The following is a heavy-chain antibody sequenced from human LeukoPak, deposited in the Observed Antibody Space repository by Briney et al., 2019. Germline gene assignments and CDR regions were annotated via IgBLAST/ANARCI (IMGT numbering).Heavy chain of an antibody. CDR3: ARQVTTVRGVFNWFDP. CDR2: IDPSDSYT. J-gene: IGHJ5*02. D-gene: IGHD3-10*01. Sequence: GESLRISCKGSGYSFTSYWISWVRQMPGKGLEWMGRIDPSDSYTNYSPSFQGHVTISADKSISTAYLQWSSLKASDTAMYYCARQVTTVRGVFNWFDPWGQGTLVTVSS. V-gene: IGHV5-10-1*01. CDR1: GYSFTSYW.